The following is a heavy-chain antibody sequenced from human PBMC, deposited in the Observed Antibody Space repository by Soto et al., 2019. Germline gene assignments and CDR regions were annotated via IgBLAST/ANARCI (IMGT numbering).Heavy chain of an antibody. CDR3: ATLERRVVDGRLAYLDR. V-gene: IGHV5-51*01. D-gene: IGHD1-1*01. Sequence: EVQLVQSGAEVKKPGEPLQISCKSSEYTFGNYWIAWVRQMPDKGLEWMGITYPPNSDTKYRPSFQGQVTIAVDKSSGTAYLWWGSLKASDSAMYYCATLERRVVDGRLAYLDRRGQGTPVTVSS. CDR2: TYPPNSDT. J-gene: IGHJ4*02. CDR1: EYTFGNYW.